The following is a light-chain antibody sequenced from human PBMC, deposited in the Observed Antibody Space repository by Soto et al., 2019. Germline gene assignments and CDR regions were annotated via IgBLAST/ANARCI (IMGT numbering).Light chain of an antibody. CDR1: QSVDSNY. J-gene: IGKJ1*01. Sequence: EIVLTQSPGTLSLSPGERATLSCRASQSVDSNYLAWYQQKPDQAPRLLIYGASSRATGIPDRFSGGGSGTDFTLTISRLEPEDFAVYYCQLYYSGMFGQGTKVEIK. CDR3: QLYYSGM. V-gene: IGKV3-20*01. CDR2: GAS.